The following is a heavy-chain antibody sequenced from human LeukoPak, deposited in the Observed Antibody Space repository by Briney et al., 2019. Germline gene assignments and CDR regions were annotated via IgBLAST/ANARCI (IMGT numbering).Heavy chain of an antibody. CDR3: ARGDYGDYYFDY. Sequence: SETLSLTCTVSGGSISSGNYYWNWIRQPAGTGLEWIGSIYHSGSTYYNPSLKSRVTISVDTSKNQFSLKLSSVTAADTAVYYCARGDYGDYYFDYWGQGTLVTVSS. J-gene: IGHJ4*02. CDR1: GGSISSGNYY. CDR2: IYHSGST. V-gene: IGHV4-39*07. D-gene: IGHD4-17*01.